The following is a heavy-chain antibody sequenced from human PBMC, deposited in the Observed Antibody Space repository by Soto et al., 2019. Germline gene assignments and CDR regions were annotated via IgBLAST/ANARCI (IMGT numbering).Heavy chain of an antibody. J-gene: IGHJ5*02. V-gene: IGHV4-39*01. D-gene: IGHD3-22*01. Sequence: PSETLSLTCTISGGSISSSSYYWGWIRQPPGKGLEWIGSIYYSGSTYYNPSLKSRVTISVDTSKKQFSLKLSSVTAADTAVYYCERYYDSRNSGSRFDPWGQGTLVTVYS. CDR1: GGSISSSSYY. CDR2: IYYSGST. CDR3: ERYYDSRNSGSRFDP.